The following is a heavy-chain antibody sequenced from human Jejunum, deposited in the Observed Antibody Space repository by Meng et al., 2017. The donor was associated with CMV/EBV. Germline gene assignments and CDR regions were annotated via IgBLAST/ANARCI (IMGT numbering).Heavy chain of an antibody. V-gene: IGHV3-9*01. D-gene: IGHD3-16*02. CDR2: ISWNSGSI. CDR1: GFTFDDYA. J-gene: IGHJ6*02. CDR3: ARGGYPVDYYGMDV. Sequence: SGFTFDDYAMHRVRQATGKGLEWVSGISWNSGSIGYADSVKGRFTISRDNAKNSLYLQMNSLRAEDTALYYCARGGYPVDYYGMDVWGQGTTVTVSS.